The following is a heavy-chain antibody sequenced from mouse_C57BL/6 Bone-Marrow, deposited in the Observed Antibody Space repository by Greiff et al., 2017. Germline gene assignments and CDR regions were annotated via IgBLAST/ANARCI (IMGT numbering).Heavy chain of an antibody. CDR3: ARGGPMDY. Sequence: QVQLQQPGAELVRPGSSVKLSCKASGYTFTSYWMHWVKQRPIQGLEWIGNIDPSDSETPYNQKFKDKATLTVDKSSSTAYMQLSSLTSEDSAVYYCARGGPMDYWGQGTSVTVSS. V-gene: IGHV1-52*01. CDR2: IDPSDSET. CDR1: GYTFTSYW. J-gene: IGHJ4*01. D-gene: IGHD3-1*01.